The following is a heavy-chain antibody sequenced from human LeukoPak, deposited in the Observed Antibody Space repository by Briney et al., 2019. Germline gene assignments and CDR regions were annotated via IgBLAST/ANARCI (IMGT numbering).Heavy chain of an antibody. J-gene: IGHJ4*02. V-gene: IGHV3-21*01. CDR3: ATYYDFWSGPFDY. CDR2: I. Sequence: GGSLRLSCAASGFTFSSYSMNWVRQAPGKGLEWVSSIKGRFTISRDNAKNSLYLQMNSLRAEDTAVYYCATYYDFWSGPFDYWGQGTLVTVSS. D-gene: IGHD3-3*01. CDR1: GFTFSSYS.